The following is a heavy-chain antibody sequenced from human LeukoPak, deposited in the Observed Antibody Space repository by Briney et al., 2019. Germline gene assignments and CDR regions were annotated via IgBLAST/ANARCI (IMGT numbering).Heavy chain of an antibody. J-gene: IGHJ3*02. CDR2: IYYSGST. CDR3: ARLAYVYDYVWGSYRSDAFDI. D-gene: IGHD3-16*02. V-gene: IGHV4-59*08. Sequence: SETLSLTCTVSGGSISSYYWSWIRQPPGKGLEWIGHIYYSGSTNYNPSLKSRVTISVDTSKNQFSLKLSSVTAADTAVYYCARLAYVYDYVWGSYRSDAFDIWGQGTMVTVSS. CDR1: GGSISSYY.